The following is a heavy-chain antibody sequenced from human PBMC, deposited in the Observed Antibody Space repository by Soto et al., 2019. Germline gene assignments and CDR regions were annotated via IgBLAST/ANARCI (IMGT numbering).Heavy chain of an antibody. J-gene: IGHJ6*02. CDR3: ARINSDDSSGYYYGMDV. V-gene: IGHV2-70*01. D-gene: IGHD3-22*01. Sequence: SGPTLVNPTQTLTLTCTFSGFSLSTSGMCVSWIRQPPGKALEWLALIGWDDDKYYSTSLKTRLTISKDTSKNQVVLTMTNMDPVDTATYYCARINSDDSSGYYYGMDVWGQGTTVTVSS. CDR2: IGWDDDK. CDR1: GFSLSTSGMC.